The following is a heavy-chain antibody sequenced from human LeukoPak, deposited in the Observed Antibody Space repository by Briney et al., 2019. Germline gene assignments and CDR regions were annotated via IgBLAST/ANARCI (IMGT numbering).Heavy chain of an antibody. CDR3: AKHFDYFDSSGYTFFDY. CDR1: GFTFSSYA. J-gene: IGHJ4*02. V-gene: IGHV3-23*01. CDR2: ISGSGGST. Sequence: PGGSLRLSCAASGFTFSSYAMSWVRQAPGKGLEWVSAISGSGGSTYYADSVKGRFTISRDNSKNTLYLQMNSLRAEDTAVYYCAKHFDYFDSSGYTFFDYWGQGTLVTVSS. D-gene: IGHD3-22*01.